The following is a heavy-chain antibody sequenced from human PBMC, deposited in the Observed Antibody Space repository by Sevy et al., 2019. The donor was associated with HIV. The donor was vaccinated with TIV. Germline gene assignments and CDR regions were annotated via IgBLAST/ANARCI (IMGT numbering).Heavy chain of an antibody. V-gene: IGHV6-1*01. CDR3: ARQKNCGFDV. D-gene: IGHD1-1*01. J-gene: IGHJ3*01. CDR1: GDSVSRTDVA. CDR2: TWYASKWYN. Sequence: SQTLSLTCAISGDSVSRTDVAWNWIRQSPSRGLEWLGRTWYASKWYNDYAISVKSRLTINPDTTRNQVSLHLSSVTPEDTAVYYCARQKNCGFDVWGQGTVVTVSS.